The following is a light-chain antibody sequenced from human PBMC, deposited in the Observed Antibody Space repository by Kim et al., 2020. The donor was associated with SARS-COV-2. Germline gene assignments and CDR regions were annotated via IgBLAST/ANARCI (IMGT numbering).Light chain of an antibody. CDR2: GAS. J-gene: IGKJ4*01. CDR1: HSVSSSY. Sequence: SPGDRASLSCRASHSVSSSYLALYQQKPGQAPRLLIYGASSRATGIPDRFSGSGSRTDFTLTISRLEPEDVAVYYCQQYGSSPLTFGGGTKVDIK. V-gene: IGKV3-20*01. CDR3: QQYGSSPLT.